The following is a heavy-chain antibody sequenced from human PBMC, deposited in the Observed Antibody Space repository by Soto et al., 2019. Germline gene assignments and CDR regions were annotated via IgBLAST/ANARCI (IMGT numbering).Heavy chain of an antibody. D-gene: IGHD2-21*01. CDR2: ISSRSSHI. Sequence: ELRLVESGGGLVKPGASVRLSCSASGFTFSDYSMNWVRQAPGKGLEWVASISSRSSHILYAASLRGRFTVSRDNARNALYLHMSSLRVDDTAVYDCSRDVCYWTLGDFDHWGQGTLVTVSS. CDR3: SRDVCYWTLGDFDH. V-gene: IGHV3-21*01. J-gene: IGHJ4*02. CDR1: GFTFSDYS.